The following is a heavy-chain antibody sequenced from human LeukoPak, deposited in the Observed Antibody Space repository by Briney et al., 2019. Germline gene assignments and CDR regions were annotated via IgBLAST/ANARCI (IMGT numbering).Heavy chain of an antibody. CDR1: GGSFSGYY. D-gene: IGHD2-15*01. CDR3: ARGGRDIVVVVAAPWAYYFDY. J-gene: IGHJ4*02. V-gene: IGHV4-34*01. CDR2: INHSGST. Sequence: SETLSLTCAVYGGSFSGYYWSWIRQPPGKGLEWIGEINHSGSTNYNPSLKSRVTISVDTSKNQFSLKLSSVTVADTAVYYCARGGRDIVVVVAAPWAYYFDYWGQGTLVTVSS.